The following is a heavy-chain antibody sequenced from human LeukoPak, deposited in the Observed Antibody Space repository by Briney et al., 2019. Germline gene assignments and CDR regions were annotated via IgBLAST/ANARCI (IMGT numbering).Heavy chain of an antibody. CDR3: ARGRGYYDSSGYHP. Sequence: PSETLSLTCAVYGGSFSGYYWSCIRQPPGKGLEWIGEINHSGSTNYNPSLKSRVTISVDTSKNQFSLKLSSVTAADTAVYYCARGRGYYDSSGYHPWGQGTLVTVSS. CDR1: GGSFSGYY. J-gene: IGHJ5*02. CDR2: INHSGST. V-gene: IGHV4-34*01. D-gene: IGHD3-22*01.